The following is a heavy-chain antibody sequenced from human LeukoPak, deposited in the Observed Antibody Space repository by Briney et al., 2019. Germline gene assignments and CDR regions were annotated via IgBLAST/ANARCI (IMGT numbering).Heavy chain of an antibody. CDR1: GFTFSSYW. CDR2: IKWDGIET. D-gene: IGHD4-11*01. J-gene: IGHJ5*02. V-gene: IGHV3-7*01. CDR3: AKNHVTVPNGDWFGP. Sequence: GGSLRLSCAASGFTFSSYWMTWVRQAPGKGLEWVANIKWDGIETYYVDSVKGRFAISRNNAKNSLYLQMNNLRDEDTAVYYCAKNHVTVPNGDWFGPWGQGTLVTVSS.